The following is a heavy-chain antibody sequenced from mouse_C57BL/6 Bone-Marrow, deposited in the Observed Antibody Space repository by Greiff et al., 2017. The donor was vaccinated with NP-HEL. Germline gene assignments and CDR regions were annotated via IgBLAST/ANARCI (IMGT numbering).Heavy chain of an antibody. CDR2: IYPRDGST. CDR1: GYTFTSYD. J-gene: IGHJ2*01. CDR3: ARWGGSSYGYFDY. D-gene: IGHD1-1*01. Sequence: VQLQQSGPELVKPGASVKLSCKASGYTFTSYDINWVKQRPGQGLEWIGWIYPRDGSTKYNEKFKGKATWTVDTSSSTAYMELHSLTSEDSAVYFCARWGGSSYGYFDYWGQGTTLTVSS. V-gene: IGHV1-85*01.